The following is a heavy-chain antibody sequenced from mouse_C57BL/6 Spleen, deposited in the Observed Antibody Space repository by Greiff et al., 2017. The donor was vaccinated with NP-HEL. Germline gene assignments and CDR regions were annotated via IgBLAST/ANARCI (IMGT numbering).Heavy chain of an antibody. CDR2: IGPGSGST. Sequence: VKLQQSGAELVKPGASVKISCKASGYTFTDYYINWVKQRPGQGLEWIGKIGPGSGSTYYNEKFKGKATLTADKSSSTAYMQLSSLTSEDSAVYFCAGATVARLLDFDVWGTGTTVTVSS. V-gene: IGHV1-77*01. CDR1: GYTFTDYY. D-gene: IGHD1-1*01. J-gene: IGHJ1*03. CDR3: AGATVARLLDFDV.